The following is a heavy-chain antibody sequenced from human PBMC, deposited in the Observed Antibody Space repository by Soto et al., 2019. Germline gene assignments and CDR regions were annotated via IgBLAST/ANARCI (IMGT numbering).Heavy chain of an antibody. Sequence: GGSLRLSCAASGFTFSNAWMSWVRQAPGKGLEWVGRIKSKTDGGTTDYAAPVKGRFTISRDDSKNTLYLQMNSLKTEDTAVYYCTTDWPPNSLWFGELLDNFDYWGQGTLVTVSS. CDR3: TTDWPPNSLWFGELLDNFDY. CDR2: IKSKTDGGTT. D-gene: IGHD3-10*01. CDR1: GFTFSNAW. J-gene: IGHJ4*02. V-gene: IGHV3-15*01.